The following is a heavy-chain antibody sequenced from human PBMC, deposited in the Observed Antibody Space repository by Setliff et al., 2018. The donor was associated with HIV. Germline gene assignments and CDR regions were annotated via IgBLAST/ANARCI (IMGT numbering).Heavy chain of an antibody. CDR2: ISPYNGDT. V-gene: IGHV1-18*01. J-gene: IGHJ4*02. Sequence: GASVKVSCKASGYTFNTYGISWVRQAPGQGLEWIGWISPYNGDTRYAQSLQGRVTMTTDASTNTAFMELSNLRSDDTAIYYCAREFSWSAFYFDSWGQGTQVTVSS. CDR3: AREFSWSAFYFDS. D-gene: IGHD2-8*02. CDR1: GYTFNTYG.